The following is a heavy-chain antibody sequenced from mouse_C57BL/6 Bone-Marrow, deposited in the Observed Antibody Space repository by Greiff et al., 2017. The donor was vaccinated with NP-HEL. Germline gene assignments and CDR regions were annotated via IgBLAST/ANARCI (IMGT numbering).Heavy chain of an antibody. Sequence: QVQLQQPGAELVKPGASVKMSCKASGYTFTSYWITWVKQRPGQGLEWIGDIYPGSGSTNYNEKFRSKATLTVDTSSSTAYMQLSSLTSEDSADYYCARWDRAYYSNYWYFDVWGTGTTVTVSS. J-gene: IGHJ1*03. CDR3: ARWDRAYYSNYWYFDV. CDR2: IYPGSGST. D-gene: IGHD2-5*01. V-gene: IGHV1-55*01. CDR1: GYTFTSYW.